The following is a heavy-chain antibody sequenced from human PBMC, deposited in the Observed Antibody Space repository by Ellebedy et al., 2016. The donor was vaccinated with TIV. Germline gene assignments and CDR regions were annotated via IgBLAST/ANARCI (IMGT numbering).Heavy chain of an antibody. CDR3: ARISGYDYSALGFDY. CDR1: GYTFSNYG. V-gene: IGHV1-18*01. Sequence: AASVKVSCKAFGYTFSNYGISWVRQAPGQGLEWMGWISAYNGNTNYAQKLQGRVTMTTDTSTSTAYMELRSLRSDDTAVYYCARISGYDYSALGFDYWGQGTLVTVPS. CDR2: ISAYNGNT. J-gene: IGHJ4*02. D-gene: IGHD5-12*01.